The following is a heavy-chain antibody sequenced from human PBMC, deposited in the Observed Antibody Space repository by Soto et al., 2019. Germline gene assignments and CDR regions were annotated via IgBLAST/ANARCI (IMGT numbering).Heavy chain of an antibody. CDR2: IHYSGTT. CDR3: AAGEASSRNLAPYYLVF. Sequence: PSETLSLTCTVSGGSMRNYFWTWIRQPPGKGLEWIGYIHYSGTTSFFPSYNPSLRSRVTISEDTSKNQFSLKLLSVTTADTAVYFCAAGEASSRNLAPYYLVFWGQGTLVTVSS. D-gene: IGHD6-13*01. V-gene: IGHV4-59*01. J-gene: IGHJ4*02. CDR1: GGSMRNYF.